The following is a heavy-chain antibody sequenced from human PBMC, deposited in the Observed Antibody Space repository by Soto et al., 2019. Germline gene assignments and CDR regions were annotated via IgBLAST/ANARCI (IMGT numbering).Heavy chain of an antibody. CDR1: GFTVKSYT. V-gene: IGHV3-23*01. D-gene: IGHD1-1*01. CDR2: IIGSDGST. J-gene: IGHJ4*02. CDR3: AKDKRPDGAWDFDY. Sequence: EVQLSESGGDLAQPGGSLRLSCAASGFTVKSYTMSWVRQVPGKGLEWVSSIIGSDGSTYYADSVKGRFTISRDVYKNTLYLQENTLRVEDTAVYYCAKDKRPDGAWDFDYWGQGTLVTVSS.